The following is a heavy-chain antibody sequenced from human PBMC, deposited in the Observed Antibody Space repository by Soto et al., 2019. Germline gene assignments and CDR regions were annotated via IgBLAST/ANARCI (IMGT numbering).Heavy chain of an antibody. CDR1: GYTFTSYA. CDR2: INAGNGNT. V-gene: IGHV1-3*01. Sequence: ASVKLPCKASGYTFTSYAMHWVRQAHGQRLEWMGWINAGNGNTKYSQKFQGRVTITRDTSASTAYMELSSLRSEDTAVYYCARDLGGWPDYWGQGTLVTVSS. D-gene: IGHD2-15*01. J-gene: IGHJ4*02. CDR3: ARDLGGWPDY.